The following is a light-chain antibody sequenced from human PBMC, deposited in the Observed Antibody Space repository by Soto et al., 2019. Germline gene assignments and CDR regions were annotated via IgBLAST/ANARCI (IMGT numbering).Light chain of an antibody. CDR2: DDN. V-gene: IGLV1-51*01. CDR3: GSWDSSLSAYV. CDR1: SSNIGGNS. Sequence: PGQKVTISCSGSSSNIGGNSVSWYQQLPGTAPKLLIYDDNKRPSGIPDRFSGSKSGTSATLGITGFQTGDEADYYCGSWDSSLSAYVFGTGTKVT. J-gene: IGLJ1*01.